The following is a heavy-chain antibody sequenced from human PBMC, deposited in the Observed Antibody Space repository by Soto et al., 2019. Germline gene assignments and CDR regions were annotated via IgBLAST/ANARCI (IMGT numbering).Heavy chain of an antibody. CDR1: YH. CDR2: ILSSGST. D-gene: IGHD3-3*01. V-gene: IGHV4-39*01. J-gene: IGHJ6*03. Sequence: YHCSRIRQPQGRKSVFYGKILSSGSTYYTPSLKSRVTISVDTSKNQFSLKLSSVTAADTAVYYCARHTYYDFWSGYYNKKDYYYYYYMDVWGKGTTVTVSS. CDR3: ARHTYYDFWSGYYNKKDYYYYYYMDV.